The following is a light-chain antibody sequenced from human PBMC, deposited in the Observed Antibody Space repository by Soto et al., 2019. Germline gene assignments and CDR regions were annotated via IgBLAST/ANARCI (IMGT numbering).Light chain of an antibody. V-gene: IGKV1-9*01. CDR3: RLVKQYPRE. CDR1: QAVPNN. Sequence: DIHLTQSPSFLSASVGDRVTITCRPSQAVPNNMAWYQQKPGKPPKLLIYEESTLHSGVPSRFSGRKSGTQFALPRVSLQCRDLATRSRRLVKQYPREIGGGTKVDIK. J-gene: IGKJ4*01. CDR2: EES.